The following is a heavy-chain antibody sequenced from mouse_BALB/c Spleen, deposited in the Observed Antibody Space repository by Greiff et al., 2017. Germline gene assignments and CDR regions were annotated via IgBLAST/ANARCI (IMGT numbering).Heavy chain of an antibody. V-gene: IGHV14-3*02. CDR3: GSLLGDAY. CDR2: INPANGNT. J-gene: IGHJ3*01. CDR1: GFNIKDSY. D-gene: IGHD1-1*01. Sequence: VHVKQSGAELVKPGASVKLSCTASGFNIKDSYMHWVKQRPEQGLEWIGRINPANGNTKYEPKFQGKATITADTSSNTAYLQLSSLTSEDTAVYDCGSLLGDAYWGQGTLVTVSA.